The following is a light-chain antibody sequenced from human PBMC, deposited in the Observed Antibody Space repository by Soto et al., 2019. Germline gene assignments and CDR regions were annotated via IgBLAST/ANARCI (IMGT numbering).Light chain of an antibody. J-gene: IGKJ4*01. V-gene: IGKV3-15*01. CDR2: GAS. CDR1: RSVDTD. CDR3: QQYNNWPQLT. Sequence: EILMTQSPATLSVSPGDSATLSCRASRSVDTDLAWYQQKPGQAPRLLIYGASTRATGIPARFSGSGSGTEFTLTISSLQSEDFAVYYCQQYNNWPQLTFGGGTKVDIK.